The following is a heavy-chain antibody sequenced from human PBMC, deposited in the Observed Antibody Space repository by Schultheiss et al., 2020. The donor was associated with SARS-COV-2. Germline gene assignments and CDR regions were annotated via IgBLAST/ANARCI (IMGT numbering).Heavy chain of an antibody. J-gene: IGHJ2*01. Sequence: SVKVSCKASGYTFTSYAISWVRQAPGQGLEWMGGIIPIFGTANYAQKFQGRVTITADKSTSTAYMELSSLRSEDTAVYYCARILVYGPLTNWYFDLWGRGTLVTVSS. CDR2: IIPIFGTA. CDR3: ARILVYGPLTNWYFDL. CDR1: GYTFTSYA. D-gene: IGHD3-10*01. V-gene: IGHV1-69*06.